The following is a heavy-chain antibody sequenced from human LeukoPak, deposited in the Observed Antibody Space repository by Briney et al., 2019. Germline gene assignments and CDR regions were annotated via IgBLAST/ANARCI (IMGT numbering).Heavy chain of an antibody. CDR3: ARDRRVVRTSNWFDP. D-gene: IGHD2-15*01. V-gene: IGHV4-59*12. Sequence: SETLSLTCTVSGGSISSYYWSWIRQPPGKGLEWIGYIYYSGSTNYTPSLKSRVTMSVDTSKNQFSLKLSSVTAADTAVYYCARDRRVVRTSNWFDPWGQGTLVTVSS. CDR1: GGSISSYY. CDR2: IYYSGST. J-gene: IGHJ5*02.